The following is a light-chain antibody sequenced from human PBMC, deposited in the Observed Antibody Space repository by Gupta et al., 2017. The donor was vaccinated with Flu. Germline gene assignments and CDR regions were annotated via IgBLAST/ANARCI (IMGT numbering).Light chain of an antibody. CDR1: SSDVGGYSY. CDR2: EVS. Sequence: QSALTQPASVSGSPGQSITIYCTGTSSDVGGYSYVSWSQQHPANPPTLMISEVSNRPSGVSNRFSASKSGNTASLTISGLPAEDDADYYSTSYTSSSTWVFGGGTKLTVL. J-gene: IGLJ3*02. V-gene: IGLV2-14*01. CDR3: TSYTSSSTWV.